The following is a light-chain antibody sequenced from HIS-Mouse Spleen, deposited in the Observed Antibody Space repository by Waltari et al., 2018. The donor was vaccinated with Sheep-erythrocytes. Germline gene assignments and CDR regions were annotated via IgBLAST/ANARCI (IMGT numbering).Light chain of an antibody. CDR1: SSDAGGDNY. J-gene: IGLJ1*01. CDR2: DVS. CDR3: CSYAGSYNHV. Sequence: QSALTQPRSVSGSPGQSVTISCTGTSSDAGGDNYVSWYQQHPRKAPKLIIYDVSNRPSGVPDRFSGSKSGNTASLTISGLQAEDEADYYCCSYAGSYNHVFATGTKVTVL. V-gene: IGLV2-11*01.